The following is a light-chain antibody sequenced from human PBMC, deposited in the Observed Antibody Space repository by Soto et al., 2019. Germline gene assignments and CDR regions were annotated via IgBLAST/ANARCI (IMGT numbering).Light chain of an antibody. CDR3: QQYINLIT. J-gene: IGKJ5*01. Sequence: DIQITQKKSSLSASVGDRVTITCQASQDVSNYLNWYQQKLGKAPKLLIYDASNLETGVPSRFSGSGSGTYFSFTISSLQPEDFATYYCQQYINLITFCQ. CDR2: DAS. CDR1: QDVSNY. V-gene: IGKV1-33*01.